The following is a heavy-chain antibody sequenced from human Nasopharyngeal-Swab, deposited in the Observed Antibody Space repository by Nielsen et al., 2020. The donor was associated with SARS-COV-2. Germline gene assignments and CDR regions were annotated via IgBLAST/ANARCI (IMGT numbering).Heavy chain of an antibody. V-gene: IGHV1-8*01. Sequence: ASVKVSCKASGYTFTSYDINWVRQATGQGLEWMGWMNPNSGNTGYAQKFQGRVTMTTDTSTSTAYMELRSLRSDDTAVYYCAREVYYYYYYMDVWGKGTTVTVSS. CDR2: MNPNSGNT. J-gene: IGHJ6*03. CDR3: AREVYYYYYYMDV. CDR1: GYTFTSYD.